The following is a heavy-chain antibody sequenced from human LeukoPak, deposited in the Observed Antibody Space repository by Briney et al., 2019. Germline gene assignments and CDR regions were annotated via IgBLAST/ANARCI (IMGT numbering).Heavy chain of an antibody. CDR1: GFTFSSYA. J-gene: IGHJ4*02. Sequence: PGGSLRLSCAASGFTFSSYAMHWVRQAPGKGLEWVAVISYDGSNKYYADSVKGRFTISRDNSKNTLYLQMNSLRAEDTAVYYCAREGTLFDYWGQGTLVTVSS. CDR3: AREGTLFDY. CDR2: ISYDGSNK. D-gene: IGHD3-10*01. V-gene: IGHV3-30*04.